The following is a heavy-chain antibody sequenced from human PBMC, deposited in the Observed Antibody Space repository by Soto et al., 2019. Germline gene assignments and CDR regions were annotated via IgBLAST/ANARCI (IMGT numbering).Heavy chain of an antibody. CDR3: ARDLYYDSSGYYRA. V-gene: IGHV4-30-4*01. J-gene: IGHJ5*02. CDR2: IYYSGST. CDR1: GGSISSGDYY. Sequence: SETLSLTCTVSGGSISSGDYYWSWIRQPPGKGLEWIGYIYYSGSTYYNPSLKSRVTISVDTSKNQFSLKLSSVTAADTAVYYCARDLYYDSSGYYRAWGQGALVTVSS. D-gene: IGHD3-22*01.